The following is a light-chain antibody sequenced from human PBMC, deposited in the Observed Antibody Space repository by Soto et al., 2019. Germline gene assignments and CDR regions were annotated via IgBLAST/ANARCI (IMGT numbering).Light chain of an antibody. Sequence: EIVLTQSPATLSLSPGERATLSCRASQSVSSYLAWYQQKPGQAPRLPIYDASNRATGIPARFSGSGSGTDFTLTISSLEPEDFAVYYCQQRSNWPLFGGGTKVDIK. CDR2: DAS. J-gene: IGKJ4*01. CDR3: QQRSNWPL. CDR1: QSVSSY. V-gene: IGKV3-11*01.